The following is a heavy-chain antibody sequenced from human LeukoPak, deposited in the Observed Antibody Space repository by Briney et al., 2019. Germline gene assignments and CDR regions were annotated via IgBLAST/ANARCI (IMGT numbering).Heavy chain of an antibody. V-gene: IGHV3-74*01. CDR3: AKDLHVGYCSGGNCYGVGMDY. D-gene: IGHD2-15*01. Sequence: GGSLRLSCAASGFTFTTYWMHWVRQVPGKGLVWDARIKGDGSSTRHADSMKGRFTISRDNAKNTLYLQMNSLRAEDTAVYYCAKDLHVGYCSGGNCYGVGMDYWGQGTLVTVSS. CDR1: GFTFTTYW. CDR2: IKGDGSST. J-gene: IGHJ4*02.